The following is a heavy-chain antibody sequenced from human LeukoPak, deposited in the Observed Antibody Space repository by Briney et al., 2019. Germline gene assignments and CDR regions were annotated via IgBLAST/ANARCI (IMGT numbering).Heavy chain of an antibody. CDR3: ARSSVDTAMVALVHWFDP. Sequence: SVKVSCKASGYTFTSYDINWVRQAPGQGLEWMGWMNPNSGNTGYAQKFQGRVTMTRNTSISTAYMELSSLRSEDTAVHYCARSSVDTAMVALVHWFDPWGQGTLVTVSS. D-gene: IGHD5-18*01. CDR1: GYTFTSYD. J-gene: IGHJ5*02. V-gene: IGHV1-8*01. CDR2: MNPNSGNT.